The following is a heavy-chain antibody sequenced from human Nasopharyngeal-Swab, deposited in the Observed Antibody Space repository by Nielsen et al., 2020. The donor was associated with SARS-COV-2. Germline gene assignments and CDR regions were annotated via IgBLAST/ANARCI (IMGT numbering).Heavy chain of an antibody. CDR2: ISAYNGNT. CDR3: ARISYSSGYYYYYYYGMDV. CDR1: GYTFPSYG. V-gene: IGHV1-18*01. D-gene: IGHD3-22*01. Sequence: ASVKVSCKASGYTFPSYGISWVRQAPGQGLEWMGWISAYNGNTNYAQKLQGRVTMTTDTSTSTAYMELRSLRSDDTAVYYCARISYSSGYYYYYYYGMDVWGQGTTVTASS. J-gene: IGHJ6*02.